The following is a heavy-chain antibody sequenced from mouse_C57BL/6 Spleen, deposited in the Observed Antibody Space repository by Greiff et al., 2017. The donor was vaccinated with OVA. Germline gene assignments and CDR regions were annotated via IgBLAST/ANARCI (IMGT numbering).Heavy chain of an antibody. J-gene: IGHJ4*01. Sequence: QVQLQQPGAELVMPGASVKLSCKASGYTFTSYWMHWVKQSPGQGLEWIGEIDPSDSYTNYNQKFKGKSTLTVDKSSSTAYMQLSSLTSEDSAVYYCARGRARGYYAMDYWGQGTSVTVSS. D-gene: IGHD1-1*01. CDR2: IDPSDSYT. V-gene: IGHV1-69*01. CDR1: GYTFTSYW. CDR3: ARGRARGYYAMDY.